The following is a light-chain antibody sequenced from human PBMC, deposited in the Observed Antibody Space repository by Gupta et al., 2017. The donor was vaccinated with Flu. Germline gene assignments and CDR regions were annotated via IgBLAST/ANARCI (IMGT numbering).Light chain of an antibody. CDR2: RSS. J-gene: IGKJ1*01. CDR3: QQYRSYPWT. CDR1: QSVDVW. Sequence: PSTLSASIGDRSTITGRASQSVDVWLAWFQKKPGKAPKALIYRSSILESGVPSRFSASGSETEFTLTISSLQPDDFASYYCQQYRSYPWTFGQGTKVEIK. V-gene: IGKV1-5*03.